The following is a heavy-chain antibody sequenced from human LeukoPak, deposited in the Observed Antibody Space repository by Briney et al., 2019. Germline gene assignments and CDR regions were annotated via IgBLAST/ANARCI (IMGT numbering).Heavy chain of an antibody. Sequence: GGSLRLSCAASGFTVSSNYMSWVRQAPGKGLEWVSVIYSGGSTYYADSVKGRFTISRDNSKNTLYLQMNSLRAEDTAVYYCASRSGSYSYYYYYYMDVWGKGTTVTISS. J-gene: IGHJ6*03. V-gene: IGHV3-66*01. CDR2: IYSGGST. CDR3: ASRSGSYSYYYYYYMDV. CDR1: GFTVSSNY. D-gene: IGHD1-26*01.